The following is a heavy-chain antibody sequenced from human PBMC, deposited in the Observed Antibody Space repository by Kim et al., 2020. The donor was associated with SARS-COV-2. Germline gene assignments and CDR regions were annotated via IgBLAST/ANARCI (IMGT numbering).Heavy chain of an antibody. CDR3: ERDQAGSPNYYGMDV. V-gene: IGHV3-7*03. J-gene: IGHJ6*02. D-gene: IGHD6-19*01. Sequence: GGSLRLSCAASGFTFSSYWMSWVRQAPGKGLVWVANIKQDGSEKYYVDSVKGRFTISRDNAKNSLYLQMNSLRAEDTAAYYCERDQAGSPNYYGMDVWGQGTTVTVSS. CDR1: GFTFSSYW. CDR2: IKQDGSEK.